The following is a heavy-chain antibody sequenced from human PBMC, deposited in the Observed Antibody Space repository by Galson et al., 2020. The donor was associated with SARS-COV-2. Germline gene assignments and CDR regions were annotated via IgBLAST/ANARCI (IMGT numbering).Heavy chain of an antibody. Sequence: GESLKISCAASGFTFSSYAMSWVRQAPGKGLEWVSVITGSGGNTNYADSVKGRCTIYRDNSKNTLYLQMNSLRAEDTAVYYCAKRIVGAFDYWGQGTLVTGSS. CDR2: ITGSGGNT. CDR1: GFTFSSYA. D-gene: IGHD1-26*01. J-gene: IGHJ4*02. CDR3: AKRIVGAFDY. V-gene: IGHV3-23*01.